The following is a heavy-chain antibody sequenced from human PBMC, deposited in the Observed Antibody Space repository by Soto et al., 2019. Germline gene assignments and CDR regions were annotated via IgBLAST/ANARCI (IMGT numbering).Heavy chain of an antibody. CDR2: ISYDGSNK. D-gene: IGHD3-10*01. J-gene: IGHJ4*02. CDR1: GFTFSSYA. CDR3: ARGRRNYYYGSGSSKH. V-gene: IGHV3-30-3*01. Sequence: PRLSCAASGFTFSSYAMHWVRQAPGKGLEWVAVISYDGSNKYYADSVKGRFTISRDNSKNTLYLQMNSLRAEDTAVYYCARGRRNYYYGSGSSKHWGQGTLVTVSS.